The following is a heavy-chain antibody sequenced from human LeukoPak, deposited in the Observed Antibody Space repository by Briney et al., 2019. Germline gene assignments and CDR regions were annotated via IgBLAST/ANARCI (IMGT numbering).Heavy chain of an antibody. Sequence: ASVTVSCKASGYTFSHYSITWVRQAPGQGLEWVGWISTFSGKTYYAQKVQGRVTMTTDTSTTTAYMELRSLGYDDTAVYYCTRTVDYGDYEGWFDSWGLGTLVTVSS. CDR3: TRTVDYGDYEGWFDS. J-gene: IGHJ5*01. V-gene: IGHV1-18*01. CDR1: GYTFSHYS. CDR2: ISTFSGKT. D-gene: IGHD4-17*01.